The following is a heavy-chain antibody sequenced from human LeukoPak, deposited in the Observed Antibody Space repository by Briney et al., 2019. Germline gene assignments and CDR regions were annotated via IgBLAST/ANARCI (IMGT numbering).Heavy chain of an antibody. CDR2: IYPGDSDT. CDR3: ARFKLLRYFDWLLPSGY. Sequence: GESLKISCKGSGYSFTSYWIGWVRQMPGKGLEWMGIIYPGDSDTRYSPSFQGQVTISADKSISTAYLQWSSLKASDTAMYYCARFKLLRYFDWLLPSGYWGQGTLVTVSS. V-gene: IGHV5-51*01. D-gene: IGHD3-9*01. CDR1: GYSFTSYW. J-gene: IGHJ4*02.